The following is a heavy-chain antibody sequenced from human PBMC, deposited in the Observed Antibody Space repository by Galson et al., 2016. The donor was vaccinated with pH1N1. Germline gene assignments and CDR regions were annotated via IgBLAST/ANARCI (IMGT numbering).Heavy chain of an antibody. CDR2: IITLFKTA. J-gene: IGHJ2*01. CDR3: AREDYYDTDLSDWYFDL. D-gene: IGHD3-22*01. CDR1: GGTFGSYG. Sequence: SVKVSCKASGGTFGSYGINWVRQAPGHGLEWVGGIITLFKTAKYAQNFQGRVTITADESTTTAYMELSSLRSEDTAVYFCAREDYYDTDLSDWYFDLWGRGTLPTVSS. V-gene: IGHV1-69*13.